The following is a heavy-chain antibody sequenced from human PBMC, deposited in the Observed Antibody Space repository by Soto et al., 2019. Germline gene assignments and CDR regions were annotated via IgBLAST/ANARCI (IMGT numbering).Heavy chain of an antibody. J-gene: IGHJ4*02. CDR1: GDSISTGGYS. CDR3: ARDRRSLDSDGSGLDY. Sequence: QLHLQESGSGLVKPSQTLSLTCAVSGDSISTGGYSWTWIRQPPGGGLEWMGNIYHSGTASYNPALTRRATISMDISKNLFSLTLRSVTAADTALYCCARDRRSLDSDGSGLDYWRQGALVAVSS. D-gene: IGHD6-19*01. V-gene: IGHV4-30-2*01. CDR2: IYHSGTA.